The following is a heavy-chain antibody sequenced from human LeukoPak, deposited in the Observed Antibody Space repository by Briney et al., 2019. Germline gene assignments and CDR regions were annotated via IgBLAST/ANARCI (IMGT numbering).Heavy chain of an antibody. D-gene: IGHD3-16*01. Sequence: RGSLRLSCAASGFSFSSYGMHWVRLAPGRGLEWVALIPRDGSYEKYADSVKGRFAISRDNSKSTLYLHMNSLRAEDTAVYYCANIPNSFGPDYWGQGSLVTVSS. V-gene: IGHV3-30*02. CDR3: ANIPNSFGPDY. CDR2: IPRDGSYE. J-gene: IGHJ4*02. CDR1: GFSFSSYG.